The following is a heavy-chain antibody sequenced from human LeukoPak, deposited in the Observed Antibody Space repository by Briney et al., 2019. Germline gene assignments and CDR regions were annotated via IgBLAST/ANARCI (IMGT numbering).Heavy chain of an antibody. Sequence: GGSLRLSCAASGFTFSSYGMHWVRQAPGKGLEWVAFIRYDGSNKYYADSVKGRFAISRDNSKNTLYLQMNSLRAEDTAVYYCAKERSPLLIVGATTHFDYWGQGTLVTVSS. V-gene: IGHV3-30*02. D-gene: IGHD1-26*01. CDR3: AKERSPLLIVGATTHFDY. CDR1: GFTFSSYG. J-gene: IGHJ4*02. CDR2: IRYDGSNK.